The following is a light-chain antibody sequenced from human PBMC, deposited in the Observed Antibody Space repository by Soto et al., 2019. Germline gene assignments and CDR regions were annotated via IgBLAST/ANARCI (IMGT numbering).Light chain of an antibody. CDR1: QSVSSNY. J-gene: IGKJ1*01. CDR3: QHYGSLPRT. V-gene: IGKV3-20*01. CDR2: RAY. Sequence: EIVLTQSPGTLSLSPGERATLSCRASQSVSSNYLAWYRQRPGQAPRLXINRAYNRATGIPDRFTGSGSGTDFTLTINRLEPADFAVYYCQHYGSLPRTFGQGTKVDIK.